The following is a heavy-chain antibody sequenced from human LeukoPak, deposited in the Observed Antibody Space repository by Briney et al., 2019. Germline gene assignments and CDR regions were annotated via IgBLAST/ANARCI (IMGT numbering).Heavy chain of an antibody. J-gene: IGHJ5*02. CDR1: GGSFSGYY. D-gene: IGHD3-10*01. CDR3: ARGVAHYYGSGSSWFDP. Sequence: NPSETLSLTCAVYGGSFSGYYWSWIRQPPGKGLEWIGEINHSGSTNYNPSLKSRVTISVDTSKNQFSLKLSSVTAADTAVYYCARGVAHYYGSGSSWFDPWGQGTLVTVSS. CDR2: INHSGST. V-gene: IGHV4-34*01.